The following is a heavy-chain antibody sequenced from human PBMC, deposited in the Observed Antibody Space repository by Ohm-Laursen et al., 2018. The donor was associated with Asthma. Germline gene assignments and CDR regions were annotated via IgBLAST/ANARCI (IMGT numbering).Heavy chain of an antibody. D-gene: IGHD6-6*01. CDR3: ASIEYSSSLGY. V-gene: IGHV1-69*13. Sequence: SAKASSTASGGTFSTYAFHWVRQAPGPELEWMGGLIPTLGTTYYARRFRGRVTIPADGSTSTAYMELSSLRSEDTAVYYCASIEYSSSLGYWGQGTLITVSS. CDR1: GGTFSTYA. CDR2: LIPTLGTT. J-gene: IGHJ4*02.